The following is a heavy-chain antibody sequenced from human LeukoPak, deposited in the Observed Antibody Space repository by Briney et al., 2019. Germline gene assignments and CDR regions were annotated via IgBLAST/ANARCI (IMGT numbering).Heavy chain of an antibody. CDR3: ARVTTGTLLY. Sequence: ASVKVSCKASGYTFTSYGISWVRQAPGQGLGWMGWIRDYNGNTNCAQKLQRRVTMTTDTSTSTACMELRSLRSDDTAVYYCARVTTGTLLYWGQGTLVTVSS. CDR2: IRDYNGNT. V-gene: IGHV1-18*01. D-gene: IGHD1-1*01. CDR1: GYTFTSYG. J-gene: IGHJ4*02.